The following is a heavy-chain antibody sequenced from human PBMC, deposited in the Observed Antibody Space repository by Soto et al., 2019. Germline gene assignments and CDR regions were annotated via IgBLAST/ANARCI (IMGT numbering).Heavy chain of an antibody. CDR3: ARGMATRSYWYFDL. J-gene: IGHJ2*01. CDR2: ISYDGSNK. D-gene: IGHD5-12*01. Sequence: QVQLVESGGGVVQPGRSLRLSCAASGFTFRSYAMHWVRQAPGKGLEWVAVISYDGSNKYYADSVKGRFTISRDNSKNTLYLQMNSLRAEDTAVYYCARGMATRSYWYFDLWGRGTLVTVSS. V-gene: IGHV3-30-3*01. CDR1: GFTFRSYA.